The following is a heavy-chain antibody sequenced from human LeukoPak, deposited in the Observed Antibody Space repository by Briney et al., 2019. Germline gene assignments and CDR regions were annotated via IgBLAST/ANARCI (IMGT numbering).Heavy chain of an antibody. CDR1: GGSISNYY. D-gene: IGHD2-15*01. CDR2: IYYSGRT. Sequence: PSETLSLTCTVSGGSISNYYWSWIRQPPGKGLEWIGYIYYSGRTNYNPSLKSRVTISVDTSKNQFSLKLSSVTAADTAVYYCARRYCSGGSCYSSFDYWGQGTLVTVSS. CDR3: ARRYCSGGSCYSSFDY. J-gene: IGHJ4*02. V-gene: IGHV4-59*08.